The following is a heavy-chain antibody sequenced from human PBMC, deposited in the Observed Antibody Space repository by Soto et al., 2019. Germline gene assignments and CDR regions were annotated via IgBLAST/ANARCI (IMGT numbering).Heavy chain of an antibody. CDR3: ARTYDGSGPNSGGYGFDI. J-gene: IGHJ3*02. D-gene: IGHD3-22*01. Sequence: SETLSLTCTVSGDSISAYSWSWVRQPPGKGLEWIGNIHYNGNTKYNPSLKSRVSISLDTSKNQFSLKLSSVTAADTAVYYCARTYDGSGPNSGGYGFDIWGQGTMVTVSS. CDR1: GDSISAYS. V-gene: IGHV4-59*01. CDR2: IHYNGNT.